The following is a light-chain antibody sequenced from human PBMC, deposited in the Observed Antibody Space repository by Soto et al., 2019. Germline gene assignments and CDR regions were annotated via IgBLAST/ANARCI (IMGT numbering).Light chain of an antibody. CDR3: QQRISWPLT. CDR1: QSVRSY. CDR2: DAS. V-gene: IGKV3-11*01. J-gene: IGKJ4*01. Sequence: EIVLTQSPATLSLSPGERATLSCRASQSVRSYLAWFQHKPGQAPRLLIYDASNRATGIPARFSGSGSGTDFTLTISSLEPEDFAVYYCQQRISWPLTFGGGTKVDIK.